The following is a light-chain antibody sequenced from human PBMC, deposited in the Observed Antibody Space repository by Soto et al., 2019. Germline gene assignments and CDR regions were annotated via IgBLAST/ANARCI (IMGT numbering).Light chain of an antibody. V-gene: IGKV3-20*01. CDR1: QSVTSNY. CDR3: LDSGISSCT. CDR2: GAS. Sequence: EIVWTQSPGTLSLSPGERANLFCRASQSVTSNYLAWYHQIPGQPPRLLIYGASSRATGIPDRFSGSGSGTDFTLNISRLQHEDFGVHYWLDSGISSCTFG. J-gene: IGKJ1*01.